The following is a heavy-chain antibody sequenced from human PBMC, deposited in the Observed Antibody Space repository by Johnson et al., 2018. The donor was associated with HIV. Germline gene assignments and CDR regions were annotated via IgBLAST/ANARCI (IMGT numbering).Heavy chain of an antibody. Sequence: VQLVESGGGVVQPGRSLRLSCAASGFTFSSYGMQWVRQAPGKGLEWVAVISYDGTNKYYADSVKGRFTISRDNSKNTLYLQMNSLGVEDTAVYYCAKGLAWVGDSKFAFDIWGQGTMVTVSS. V-gene: IGHV3-30*18. CDR1: GFTFSSYG. D-gene: IGHD1-26*01. CDR3: AKGLAWVGDSKFAFDI. J-gene: IGHJ3*02. CDR2: ISYDGTNK.